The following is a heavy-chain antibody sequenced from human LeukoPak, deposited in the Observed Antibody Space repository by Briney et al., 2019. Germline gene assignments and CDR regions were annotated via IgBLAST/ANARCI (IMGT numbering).Heavy chain of an antibody. J-gene: IGHJ6*02. V-gene: IGHV3-23*01. Sequence: GGSLRLSCAASGYTFSSYARSWVRQAPGKGLEWVSTISGSGGSTYYADSVKGRFTISRDNSRNTLYLQMNSLRAEDTAVYYCAKGHNTHYYYGMDVWGQGTTVTVSS. CDR2: ISGSGGST. CDR1: GYTFSSYA. CDR3: AKGHNTHYYYGMDV. D-gene: IGHD2-15*01.